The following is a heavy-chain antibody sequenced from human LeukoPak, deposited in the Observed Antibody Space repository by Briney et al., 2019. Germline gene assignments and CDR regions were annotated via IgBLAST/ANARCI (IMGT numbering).Heavy chain of an antibody. J-gene: IGHJ3*01. D-gene: IGHD6-19*01. CDR3: VRVGSGATRADTLDL. CDR1: GFTFSAYS. CDR2: IGAAGSHI. V-gene: IGHV3-21*01. Sequence: GGSLRLSCAASGFTFSAYSMNWVRQAPGEGLEWVSSIGAAGSHIYYADSMKGRFTISRDNAKSSLFLQMNSLRAEDTGIYYCVRVGSGATRADTLDLWGQGTRVTVSS.